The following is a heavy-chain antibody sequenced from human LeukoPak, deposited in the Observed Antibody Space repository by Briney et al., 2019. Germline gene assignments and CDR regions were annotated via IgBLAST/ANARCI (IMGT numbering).Heavy chain of an antibody. V-gene: IGHV3-73*01. CDR3: TRLMTTTGVSLDY. CDR2: IRTKPNNYAT. Sequence: PGGSLRLSCAASGFTFSDSAIHWFRQASGKGLEWLGRIRTKPNNYATAYAASVRGRFTVSRDDSKNTAYLQMNSLKSEDTAVYYRTRLMTTTGVSLDYWGQGTLVTVSS. CDR1: GFTFSDSA. J-gene: IGHJ4*02. D-gene: IGHD4-23*01.